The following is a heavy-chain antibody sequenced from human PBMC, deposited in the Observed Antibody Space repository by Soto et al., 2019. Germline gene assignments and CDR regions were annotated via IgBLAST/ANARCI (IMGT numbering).Heavy chain of an antibody. D-gene: IGHD5-12*01. CDR2: ISAYNGNT. CDR1: GYTFTGYG. CDR3: ARDPAWGLRGYSGYETNWFDP. J-gene: IGHJ5*02. Sequence: GASVKVSCKASGYTFTGYGISWVRQAPGQGLEWMGWISAYNGNTNYAQKLQGRVTMTTDTSTSTAYMELRSLRSDDTAVYYCARDPAWGLRGYSGYETNWFDPWGQGTLVTVSS. V-gene: IGHV1-18*01.